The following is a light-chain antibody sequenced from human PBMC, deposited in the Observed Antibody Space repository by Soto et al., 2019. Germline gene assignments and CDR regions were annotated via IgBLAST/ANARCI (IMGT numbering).Light chain of an antibody. CDR2: AAS. V-gene: IGKV1-9*01. J-gene: IGKJ3*01. Sequence: DIQLTQSPSFLSASVGDRVTITCRASQAISRYLAWYQQKAGKAPKLLIYAASTLKKGVPSRFSGSGSGTEFTLTISILQPDDFATYYCQQLNTYPLFTFGPGTEVDI. CDR3: QQLNTYPLFT. CDR1: QAISRY.